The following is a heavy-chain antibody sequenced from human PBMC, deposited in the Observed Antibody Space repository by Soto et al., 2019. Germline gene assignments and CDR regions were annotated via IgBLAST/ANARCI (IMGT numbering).Heavy chain of an antibody. CDR2: IYYSGST. V-gene: IGHV4-4*02. CDR3: ARSRSRLEQFDY. D-gene: IGHD1-1*01. J-gene: IGHJ4*02. Sequence: QPPGKGLEWIGEIYYSGSTNYNPSLKSRVTISVDESKNQFSLELSSVTAADTAMYYGARSRSRLEQFDYWGQRTLVIV.